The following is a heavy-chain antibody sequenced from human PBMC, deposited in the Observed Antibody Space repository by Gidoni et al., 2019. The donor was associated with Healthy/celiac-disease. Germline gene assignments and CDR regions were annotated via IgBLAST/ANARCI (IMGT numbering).Heavy chain of an antibody. V-gene: IGHV4-31*03. CDR1: GGSISSGGYS. D-gene: IGHD3-10*01. CDR2: IYYSGST. Sequence: QAQLQDSGPGLVKPPQTLSLTCTVSGGSISSGGYSWSWIRQHPGTGLEWIGYIYYSGSTYYNPSLKSRITISVDTSKNQFSLKLSSVTAADTAVYYCARDFSGHVDYWGQGTLVTVSS. CDR3: ARDFSGHVDY. J-gene: IGHJ4*02.